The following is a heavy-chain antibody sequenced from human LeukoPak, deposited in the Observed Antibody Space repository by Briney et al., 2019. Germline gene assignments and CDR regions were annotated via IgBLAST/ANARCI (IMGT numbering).Heavy chain of an antibody. Sequence: GASVKVSCKASGYTFTSYGISWVRQAPGQGLEWMGWISAYNGNTNYAQKLQGRVTMTTDTSTSTAYMELRSLRSDDTAVYYCARDGTPMTTVTPTGGYYYYYGMDVWGQGTTVTVSS. CDR3: ARDGTPMTTVTPTGGYYYYYGMDV. J-gene: IGHJ6*02. V-gene: IGHV1-18*01. CDR2: ISAYNGNT. D-gene: IGHD4-17*01. CDR1: GYTFTSYG.